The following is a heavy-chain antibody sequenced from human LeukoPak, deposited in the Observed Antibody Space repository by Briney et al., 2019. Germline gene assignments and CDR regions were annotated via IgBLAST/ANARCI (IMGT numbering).Heavy chain of an antibody. D-gene: IGHD3-22*01. CDR1: GGSISSYY. CDR3: ARVGYYEYYFDY. J-gene: IGHJ4*02. V-gene: IGHV4-59*12. CDR2: IYYSGST. Sequence: SETLSLTCTVSGGSISSYYWSWIRQPPGKGLEWIGYIYYSGSTNYNPSLKSRVTISVDTSKNQFSLKLSSVTAADTAVYYCARVGYYEYYFDYWGQGTLVTVSS.